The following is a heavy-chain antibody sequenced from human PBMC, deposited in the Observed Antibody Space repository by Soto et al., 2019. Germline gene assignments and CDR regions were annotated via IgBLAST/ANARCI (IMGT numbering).Heavy chain of an antibody. CDR3: AKDAALIYGDYVDY. V-gene: IGHV3-23*01. J-gene: IGHJ4*02. D-gene: IGHD4-17*01. CDR2: ISGSSANI. Sequence: GGSLRLSCAASGFTFSNQAMSWVRQAPGKGLEWVSAISGSSANIYYAESVKGRFTVSRDNSKNTLYLQMNSLRADDTAVYYCAKDAALIYGDYVDYWGQGTLVTVSS. CDR1: GFTFSNQA.